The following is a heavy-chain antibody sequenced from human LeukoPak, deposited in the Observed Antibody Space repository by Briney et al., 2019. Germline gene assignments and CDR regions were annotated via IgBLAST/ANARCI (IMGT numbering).Heavy chain of an antibody. CDR2: IKQDGSEK. CDR1: GFTFGTYW. D-gene: IGHD3-22*01. J-gene: IGHJ4*02. Sequence: PGGSLRLSCAASGFTFGTYWMGWVRQAPGKGLEWVANIKQDGSEKSYVDSVKGRFTISRDNAKNSLYLQMNSLRAEDTAVYYCARPDYYDSIGYFDYWGQGTLLTVSS. V-gene: IGHV3-7*03. CDR3: ARPDYYDSIGYFDY.